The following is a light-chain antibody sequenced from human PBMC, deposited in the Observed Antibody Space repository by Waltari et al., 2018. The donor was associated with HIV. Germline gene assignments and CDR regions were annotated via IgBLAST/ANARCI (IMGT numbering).Light chain of an antibody. CDR2: HDS. Sequence: SYDLTQPPSVSVSPGQTASITCSGNHLGNKYNWWYQQKSGQSPVPVIYHDSKRPPGIPERFSGSSSGHTATLTISETQTVDEADYYCQTWDNNFYVFGTGTKVTVL. CDR3: QTWDNNFYV. J-gene: IGLJ1*01. V-gene: IGLV3-1*01. CDR1: HLGNKY.